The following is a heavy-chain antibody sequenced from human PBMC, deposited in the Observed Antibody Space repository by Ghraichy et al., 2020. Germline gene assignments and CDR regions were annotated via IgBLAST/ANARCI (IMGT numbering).Heavy chain of an antibody. CDR3: ARVHRYYYDSSGYYYY. J-gene: IGHJ4*02. Sequence: ASVKVSCKASGYTFTGYYMHWVRQAPGQGLEWMGWINPNSGGTNYAQKFQGRVTMTRDTSISTAYMELSRLRSDDTAVYYCARVHRYYYDSSGYYYYWGQGTLVTVSS. CDR2: INPNSGGT. V-gene: IGHV1-2*02. D-gene: IGHD3-22*01. CDR1: GYTFTGYY.